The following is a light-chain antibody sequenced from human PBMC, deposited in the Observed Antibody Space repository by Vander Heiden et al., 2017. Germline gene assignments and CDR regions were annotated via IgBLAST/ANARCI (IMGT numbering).Light chain of an antibody. V-gene: IGLV1-40*01. J-gene: IGLJ3*02. CDR1: RSNIGAGYD. CDR3: QSYDSSLSGSEV. Sequence: QSVLTQPPSVSGAPGQRVTISCTGSRSNIGAGYDVHWYQQLPGTAPKLLIYSNYNRPSGVPDRFSGSKSGTSASLAITGLQAEDEADYYCQSYDSSLSGSEVFGGGTKLTVL. CDR2: SNY.